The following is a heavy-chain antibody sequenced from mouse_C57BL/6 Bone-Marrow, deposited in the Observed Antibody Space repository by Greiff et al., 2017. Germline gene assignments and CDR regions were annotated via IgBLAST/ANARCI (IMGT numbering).Heavy chain of an antibody. Sequence: QVQLQQSGAELMKPGASVKLSCKATGYTFTGYWIEWVKQRPGPGLEWIGEILPGSGSTNYNEKFKGKATFTADPSSNTASMQLSSLTTEDSDIYYGASGSYGYDERFAYWGQGTLVTVSA. V-gene: IGHV1-9*01. D-gene: IGHD2-2*01. J-gene: IGHJ3*01. CDR3: ASGSYGYDERFAY. CDR2: ILPGSGST. CDR1: GYTFTGYW.